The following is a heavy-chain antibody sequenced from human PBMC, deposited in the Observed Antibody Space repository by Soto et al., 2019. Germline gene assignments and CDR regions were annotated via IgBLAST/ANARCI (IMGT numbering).Heavy chain of an antibody. CDR1: GGSISSYY. J-gene: IGHJ5*02. V-gene: IGHV4-4*07. D-gene: IGHD2-15*01. Sequence: SETLSLACSVSGGSISSYYWSWIRQPAGKGLEWIGRIYTSGSPNYNPSLKSRVTMSVDTSKNQFSLNLRSVTAADTAVYYCARYSNNCFDPWGQGTLVTV. CDR2: IYTSGSP. CDR3: ARYSNNCFDP.